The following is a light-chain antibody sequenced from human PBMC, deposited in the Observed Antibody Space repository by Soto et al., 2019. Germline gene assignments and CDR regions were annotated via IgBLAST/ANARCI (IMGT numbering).Light chain of an antibody. CDR2: DAS. CDR3: QQYDNLPPLT. CDR1: QDIRNY. J-gene: IGKJ4*01. Sequence: DIQMTQSPSSLSASVGDRVTITCQASQDIRNYLNWYQLKPGKAPKLLIYDASNLEIGVPSRFSGSGSGTDFTFTITSLQPEDIATYYCQQYDNLPPLTFGGGTKVEIK. V-gene: IGKV1-33*01.